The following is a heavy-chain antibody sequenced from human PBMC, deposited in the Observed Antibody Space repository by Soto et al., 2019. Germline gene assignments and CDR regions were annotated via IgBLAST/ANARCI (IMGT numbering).Heavy chain of an antibody. Sequence: ASVKVSCKASGYTFTSYGISWVRQAPGQGLEWTGWISAYNGNTNYAQKLQGRVTMTTDTSTSTAYMELRSLRAEDTAVYYCASQYYYDGSGFHGYFDYWGQGTLVTVSS. V-gene: IGHV1-18*01. D-gene: IGHD3-22*01. J-gene: IGHJ4*02. CDR3: ASQYYYDGSGFHGYFDY. CDR1: GYTFTSYG. CDR2: ISAYNGNT.